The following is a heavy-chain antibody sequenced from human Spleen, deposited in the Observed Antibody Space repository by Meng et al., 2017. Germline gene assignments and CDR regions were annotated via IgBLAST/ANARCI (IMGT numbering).Heavy chain of an antibody. J-gene: IGHJ3*02. CDR1: GFTFSSYE. CDR3: ASPRELLFRFAFDI. CDR2: ISSSGSTI. D-gene: IGHD1-26*01. Sequence: GESLKISCAASGFTFSSYEMNWVRQAPGKGLEWVSYISSSGSTIYYADSVKGRFTISRDNAKNSLYLQMNSLRAEDTAVYYCASPRELLFRFAFDIWGQGTMVTVSS. V-gene: IGHV3-48*03.